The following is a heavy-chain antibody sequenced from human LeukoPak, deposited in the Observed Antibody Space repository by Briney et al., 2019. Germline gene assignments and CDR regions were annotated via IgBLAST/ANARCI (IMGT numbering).Heavy chain of an antibody. D-gene: IGHD4-17*01. CDR3: AKGGGDYLIYYGMDV. V-gene: IGHV3-23*01. Sequence: PGGSLRLSCAASGFTFSSYAMSWVSQAPGKGLEWVSGVSGSGGSTYYADSVKGRFTISRDNSKNTLYLQMNTLRAEDTAVYYCAKGGGDYLIYYGMDVWGQGTTVTVSS. CDR1: GFTFSSYA. CDR2: VSGSGGST. J-gene: IGHJ6*02.